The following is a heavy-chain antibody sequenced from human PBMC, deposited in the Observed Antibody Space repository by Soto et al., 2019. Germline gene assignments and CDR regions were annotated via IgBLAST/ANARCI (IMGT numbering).Heavy chain of an antibody. CDR1: EFAFSSYW. J-gene: IGHJ3*02. CDR2: IRKDGSQR. V-gene: IGHV3-7*05. CDR3: ARDVFPVSSGLYFDAFDI. D-gene: IGHD6-25*01. Sequence: EVQLVESGGGLVQPGGSLTLSCAASEFAFSSYWMTWVRQAPGKGLEWVANIRKDGSQRSYLDSVRGRFTISRDNSKNSLYLQMNSLRAEDTALYCCARDVFPVSSGLYFDAFDIWGQGTMVTVSS.